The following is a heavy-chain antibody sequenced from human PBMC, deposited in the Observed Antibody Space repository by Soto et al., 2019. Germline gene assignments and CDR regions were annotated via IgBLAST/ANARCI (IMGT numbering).Heavy chain of an antibody. CDR2: VIPVFGLA. J-gene: IGHJ6*02. Sequence: SVKVSCKSSGGTFSSYAISWVRQAPGQGLEWMGGVIPVFGLATYAQKVQGRVTITADKSTNTAYMEVSSLRSEDTAVYYCARGKSYYGSGKGISDYYSLDVWGQWTTVTFSS. CDR1: GGTFSSYA. D-gene: IGHD3-10*01. CDR3: ARGKSYYGSGKGISDYYSLDV. V-gene: IGHV1-69*10.